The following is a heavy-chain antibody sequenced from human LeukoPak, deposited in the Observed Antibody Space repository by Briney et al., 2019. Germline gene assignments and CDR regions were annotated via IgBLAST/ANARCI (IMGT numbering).Heavy chain of an antibody. CDR3: ARATDENDH. J-gene: IGHJ4*02. Sequence: ASVKVSCKASGHTFTGYYMHWVPQAPGQGLECMGWINPKTGGTICTEEFGDRVTKPRDTSISRVNMELSSVISGDTAVYYCARATDENDHWGQGTLVTVSS. D-gene: IGHD1-14*01. CDR2: INPKTGGT. V-gene: IGHV1-2*02. CDR1: GHTFTGYY.